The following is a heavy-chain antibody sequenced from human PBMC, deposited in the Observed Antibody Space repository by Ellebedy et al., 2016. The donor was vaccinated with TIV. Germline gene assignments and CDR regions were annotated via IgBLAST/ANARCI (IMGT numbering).Heavy chain of an antibody. CDR1: GFTFSSFA. V-gene: IGHV3-64D*09. CDR2: INGNGGSA. Sequence: GESLKISCSASGFTFSSFAMYWIRQGPGKRPEYVSAINGNGGSAFYADSVKGRFTVSSDNSKNTMFLQMSSLRAEDTALYYCAVVAGSWYFDLWGRGTLVTVSS. D-gene: IGHD6-19*01. CDR3: AVVAGSWYFDL. J-gene: IGHJ2*01.